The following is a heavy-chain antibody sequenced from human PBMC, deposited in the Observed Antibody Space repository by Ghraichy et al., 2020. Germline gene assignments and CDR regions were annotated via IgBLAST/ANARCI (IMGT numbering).Heavy chain of an antibody. J-gene: IGHJ4*02. CDR1: GGSISSSSYY. Sequence: SETLSLTCTVSGGSISSSSYYWGWIRQPPGKGLEWIGSIYYSGSTYYNPSLKSRVTISVDTSKNQFSLKLSSVTAADTAVYYCARFCSSTSCGRDYWGQGTLVTVSS. D-gene: IGHD2-2*01. V-gene: IGHV4-39*07. CDR3: ARFCSSTSCGRDY. CDR2: IYYSGST.